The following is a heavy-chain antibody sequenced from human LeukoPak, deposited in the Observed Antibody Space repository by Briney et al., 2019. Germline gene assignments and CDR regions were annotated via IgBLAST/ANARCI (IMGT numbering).Heavy chain of an antibody. D-gene: IGHD1-26*01. CDR3: AGSYSGSLDY. Sequence: ASVKVSCKASGGTFSSYAISWVRQAPGQGLEWMGGIIPIFGTAIYAQKFQGRVTITTDESTSTAYMELSSLRSEDTAVYYCAGSYSGSLDYWGQGTLVTVSS. J-gene: IGHJ4*02. CDR1: GGTFSSYA. CDR2: IIPIFGTA. V-gene: IGHV1-69*05.